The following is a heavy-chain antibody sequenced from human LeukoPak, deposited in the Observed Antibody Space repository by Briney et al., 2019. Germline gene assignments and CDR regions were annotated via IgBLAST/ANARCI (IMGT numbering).Heavy chain of an antibody. CDR2: IYYSGST. CDR1: GGSISNSNYY. V-gene: IGHV4-39*01. D-gene: IGHD4-11*01. Sequence: SETLSLTCTVSGGSISNSNYYWGWIRQPPGKGLEWIGSIYYSGSTYYNPSLKSRVTISVDTSKNQFSLKLSSVTAADTAVYYCARHSNTDPWNYYYMDVWGKGPTVTVSS. CDR3: ARHSNTDPWNYYYMDV. J-gene: IGHJ6*03.